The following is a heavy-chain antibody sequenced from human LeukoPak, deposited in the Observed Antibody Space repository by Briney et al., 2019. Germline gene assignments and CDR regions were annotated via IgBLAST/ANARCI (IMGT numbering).Heavy chain of an antibody. V-gene: IGHV3-48*03. CDR1: GFAFSSYE. Sequence: GGSLRLSCAASGFAFSSYEMNWVRQAPGKGLEWISYIRSSGSTIYYADSVKGRFTISRDNAKNSLYLQMNSLRAEDTAVYYCAREGFGYDSSGYYQGGFDYWGQGTLVTVSS. D-gene: IGHD3-22*01. CDR3: AREGFGYDSSGYYQGGFDY. CDR2: IRSSGSTI. J-gene: IGHJ4*02.